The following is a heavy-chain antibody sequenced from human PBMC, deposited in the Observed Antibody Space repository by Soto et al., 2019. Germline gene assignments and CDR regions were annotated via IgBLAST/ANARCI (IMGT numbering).Heavy chain of an antibody. CDR2: INPNSGGT. D-gene: IGHD4-17*01. CDR1: GYTFTGYY. V-gene: IGHV1-2*02. J-gene: IGHJ4*02. CDR3: ARDSDFVGYIDFDY. Sequence: ASVKVSCKASGYTFTGYYMHWVRQAPGQGLEWMGWINPNSGGTNYAQKFQGRVTMTRDTSISTAYMELSRLRSDDTAVYYCARDSDFVGYIDFDYWGQGTLVTVSS.